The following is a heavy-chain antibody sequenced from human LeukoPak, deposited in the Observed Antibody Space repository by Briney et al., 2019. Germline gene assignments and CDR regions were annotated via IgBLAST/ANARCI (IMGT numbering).Heavy chain of an antibody. CDR1: GYSISSGYY. CDR2: IYHSGST. V-gene: IGHV4-38-2*02. CDR3: AGSSFAAADY. D-gene: IGHD3-16*01. Sequence: SETLSLTCTVSGYSISSGYYWGWIRQPPGKGLEWIGSIYHSGSTYYNPSLKSRVTISVDTSKNQFSLKLSSVTAADTAVYYCAGSSFAAADYWGQGTLVTVSS. J-gene: IGHJ4*02.